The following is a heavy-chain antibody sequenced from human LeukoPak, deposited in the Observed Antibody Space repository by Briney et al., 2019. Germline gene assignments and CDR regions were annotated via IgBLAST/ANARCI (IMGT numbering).Heavy chain of an antibody. CDR2: IYCSGST. V-gene: IGHV4-59*01. D-gene: IGHD5-18*01. CDR1: GGSISSYY. CDR3: ARGRGYSQIWGKYYFDY. J-gene: IGHJ4*02. Sequence: SETLSLTCTVSGGSISSYYWSWIRQPPGKGLEWIGYIYCSGSTNYNPSLKSRVTISVDTSKNQFSLKLSSVTAADTAVYYCARGRGYSQIWGKYYFDYWGQGTLVTVSS.